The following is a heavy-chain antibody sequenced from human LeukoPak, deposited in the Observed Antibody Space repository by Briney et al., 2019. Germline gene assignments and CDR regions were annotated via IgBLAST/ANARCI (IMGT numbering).Heavy chain of an antibody. CDR3: AKGKWFGELFSYYFDY. CDR1: GFTFSSYA. D-gene: IGHD3-10*01. V-gene: IGHV3-23*01. J-gene: IGHJ4*02. Sequence: GGSLRLSCAASGFTFSSYAMSWVRQAPGKGLEWVSAISGSGGSTYYADSVKGRFTISRDNSKNTLYLQMNSLRAEDTAVYYCAKGKWFGELFSYYFDYWGQGTLVTVS. CDR2: ISGSGGST.